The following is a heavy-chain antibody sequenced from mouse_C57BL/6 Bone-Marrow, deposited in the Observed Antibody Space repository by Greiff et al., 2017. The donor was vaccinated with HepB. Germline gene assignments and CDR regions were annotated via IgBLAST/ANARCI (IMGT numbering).Heavy chain of an antibody. D-gene: IGHD1-1*01. J-gene: IGHJ4*01. V-gene: IGHV5-17*01. Sequence: EVQLVESGGGLVKPGGSLKLSCAASGFTFSDYGMHWVRQAPEKGLEWVAYISSGSSTIYYADTVKGRFTISRENAKNTLFLQMTSLRSEDTAMYYCARKFITTVVATSADAMDYWGQGTSVTVSS. CDR3: ARKFITTVVATSADAMDY. CDR2: ISSGSSTI. CDR1: GFTFSDYG.